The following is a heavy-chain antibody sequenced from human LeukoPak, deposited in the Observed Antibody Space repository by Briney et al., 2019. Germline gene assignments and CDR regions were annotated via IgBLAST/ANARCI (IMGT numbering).Heavy chain of an antibody. CDR2: ISSSSSYI. Sequence: PGGSLRLSCAASGFTFSSYSMNWVRQAPGKGLEWVSCISSSSSYIYYADSVKGRFTISRDNSKNSLYLQMNSLRAEDTAVYYCARDWTAAAGKRLYYFDYWGQGTLVTVSS. CDR3: ARDWTAAAGKRLYYFDY. V-gene: IGHV3-21*01. J-gene: IGHJ4*02. CDR1: GFTFSSYS. D-gene: IGHD6-13*01.